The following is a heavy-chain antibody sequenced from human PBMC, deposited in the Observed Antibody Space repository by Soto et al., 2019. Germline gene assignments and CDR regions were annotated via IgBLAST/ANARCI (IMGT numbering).Heavy chain of an antibody. CDR3: ARLEGLATISYYFDY. J-gene: IGHJ4*02. V-gene: IGHV4-39*01. D-gene: IGHD3-9*01. Sequence: QLQLQESGPGLVKPSETLSLTCSVSGDSINSDNYYWGWIRQPPGKGLEWIGSIYYRGNTYYNPSLNTRVTISLDKSKSQFSLKLNSVTAAASAVYFCARLEGLATISYYFDYWGQGTLVTVSS. CDR1: GDSINSDNYY. CDR2: IYYRGNT.